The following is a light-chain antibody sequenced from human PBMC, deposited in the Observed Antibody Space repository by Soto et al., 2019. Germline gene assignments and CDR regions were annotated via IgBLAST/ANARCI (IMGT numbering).Light chain of an antibody. V-gene: IGLV6-57*04. Sequence: NFILTQPHSVSGSPGKTVTISCTRSSGSIASYYVQWYQQRPGSAPTTVIYEDKQRHSGVPDRFSGSIDSSSNSASLTISGLETEDEADYYCHSYDSSNYVFGSGTKVTVL. CDR1: SGSIASYY. CDR3: HSYDSSNYV. CDR2: EDK. J-gene: IGLJ1*01.